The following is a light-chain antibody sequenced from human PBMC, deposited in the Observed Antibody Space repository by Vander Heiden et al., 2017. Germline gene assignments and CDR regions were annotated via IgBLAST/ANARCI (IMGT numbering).Light chain of an antibody. V-gene: IGKV2-28*01. CDR2: LGS. CDR3: MQALQTPYT. Sequence: IVMPQPPSSTPVTPGEPASISCRSSQSLLYSNGYNYLDWYLQKPGQSPQILIYLGSNRASGVADRFSGSGSGTDFTLKISRVEAEDVGVYYCMQALQTPYTFGGGTKVEIK. CDR1: QSLLYSNGYNY. J-gene: IGKJ4*01.